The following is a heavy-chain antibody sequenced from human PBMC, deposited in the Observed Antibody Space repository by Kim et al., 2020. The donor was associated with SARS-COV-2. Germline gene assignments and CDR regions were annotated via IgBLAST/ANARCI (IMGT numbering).Heavy chain of an antibody. D-gene: IGHD2-2*01. CDR1: GGSISSGGYY. V-gene: IGHV4-31*03. CDR2: IYYSGST. J-gene: IGHJ6*02. Sequence: SETLSLTCTVSGGSISSGGYYWSWIRQHPGKGLEWIGYIYYSGSTYYNPSLKSRVTISVDTSKNQFSLKLSSVTAADTAVYYCARDMGMDDMPGDVWSQGTTVTVSS. CDR3: ARDMGMDDMPGDV.